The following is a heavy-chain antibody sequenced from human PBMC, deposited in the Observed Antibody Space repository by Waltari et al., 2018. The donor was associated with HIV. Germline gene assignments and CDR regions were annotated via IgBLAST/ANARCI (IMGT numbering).Heavy chain of an antibody. CDR1: SFTFTAYY. J-gene: IGHJ4*02. CDR3: ARDWWQLPSGGYFFDY. CDR2: INPKSGVT. V-gene: IGHV1-2*02. D-gene: IGHD2-15*01. Sequence: QVQLVQSGAEVKKPGASVKVSCTASSFTFTAYYVHWVRQAPGQGLEWMGWINPKSGVTHFAQNFQGRINMTRDTSIKTAYLELSRLQSDDTAVYYCARDWWQLPSGGYFFDYWGQGTLVTVSS.